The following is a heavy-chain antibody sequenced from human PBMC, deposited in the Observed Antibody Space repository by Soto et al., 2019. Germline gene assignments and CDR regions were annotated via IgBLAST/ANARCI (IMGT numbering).Heavy chain of an antibody. Sequence: QVQLQQWGAGLLKPSETLSLTCAVYGGSFSGYYWSWIRQPPGKGLEWIGEINHSGSTNYNPSLKSRVTISVDTSKNQFSLKLSSVTAADTAVYYCARGWGSSWYLRYIFSAFDIWGQGTMVTVSS. CDR2: INHSGST. CDR3: ARGWGSSWYLRYIFSAFDI. J-gene: IGHJ3*02. CDR1: GGSFSGYY. V-gene: IGHV4-34*01. D-gene: IGHD6-13*01.